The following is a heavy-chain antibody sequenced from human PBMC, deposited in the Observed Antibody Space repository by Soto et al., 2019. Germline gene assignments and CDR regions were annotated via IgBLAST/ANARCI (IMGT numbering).Heavy chain of an antibody. CDR1: GASIGSYY. Sequence: SETLSLTCTVSGASIGSYYWSWIRQPPGRGLECIGYIFYSGSAKYNPSLKSRVTMSVDPSTTHFSLKLSSVTAADTAVYFCARLGFSGYGSGIDAFDIWGQGTMGTVSS. CDR2: IFYSGSA. V-gene: IGHV4-59*01. J-gene: IGHJ3*02. D-gene: IGHD5-12*01. CDR3: ARLGFSGYGSGIDAFDI.